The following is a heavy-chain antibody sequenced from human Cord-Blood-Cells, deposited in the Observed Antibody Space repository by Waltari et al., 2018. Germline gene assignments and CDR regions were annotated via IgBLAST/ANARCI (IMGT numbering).Heavy chain of an antibody. CDR1: GFTFSSYS. Sequence: EVQLVESGGGLVKPGGSLRLSCAASGFTFSSYSMNWVRPAPGKGLEWVSSISSSSRPISSADSVKGRFTISRDNAKNSLYLQMNSLRAEDTAVYYCARDSGDYVWGSYRYFDYWGQGTLVTVSS. CDR2: ISSSSRPI. V-gene: IGHV3-21*01. CDR3: ARDSGDYVWGSYRYFDY. J-gene: IGHJ4*02. D-gene: IGHD3-16*02.